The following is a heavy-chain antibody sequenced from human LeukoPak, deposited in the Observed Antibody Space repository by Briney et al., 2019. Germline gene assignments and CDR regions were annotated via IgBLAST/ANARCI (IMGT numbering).Heavy chain of an antibody. CDR2: ISSSSSYI. Sequence: PGGSLRLSCAASGFTFSSYEMNWVRQAPGKGLEWVSSISSSSSYIYYADSVKGRFTISRDNAKNSLYLQMNSLRAEDTAVYYCAKDKQQLFFFDWYFDLWGRGTLVTVSS. V-gene: IGHV3-21*01. CDR1: GFTFSSYE. J-gene: IGHJ2*01. D-gene: IGHD6-13*01. CDR3: AKDKQQLFFFDWYFDL.